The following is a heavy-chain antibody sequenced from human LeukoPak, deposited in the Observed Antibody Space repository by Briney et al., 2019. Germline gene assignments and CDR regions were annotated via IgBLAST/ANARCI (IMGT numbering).Heavy chain of an antibody. D-gene: IGHD2-21*02. J-gene: IGHJ4*02. CDR3: ARGDQAYFDY. Sequence: GGSLRLSCAASGLTFSIHWMNWVRQAPGKGLECVANINQDGSDKYYVDSVKGRFTISRDNTKNSLYLQMNSLRAEDTAVYYCARGDQAYFDYWGQGPLVTVSS. V-gene: IGHV3-7*03. CDR1: GLTFSIHW. CDR2: INQDGSDK.